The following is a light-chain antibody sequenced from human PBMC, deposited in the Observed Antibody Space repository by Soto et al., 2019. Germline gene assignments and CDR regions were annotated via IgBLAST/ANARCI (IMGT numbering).Light chain of an antibody. CDR1: QGISSF. CDR2: AAS. Sequence: DIQMTQSPSSLSASVGDRVTITCRASQGISSFLAWYQQRPGKVPKVLIYAASTLHSGVPSRFTGSGSGTDFTLTITTVQPEAVATYYCQNYYNAPETFGQGTKVEI. CDR3: QNYYNAPET. V-gene: IGKV1-27*01. J-gene: IGKJ1*01.